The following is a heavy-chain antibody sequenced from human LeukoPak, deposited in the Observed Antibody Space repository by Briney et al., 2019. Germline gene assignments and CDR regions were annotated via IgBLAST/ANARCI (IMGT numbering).Heavy chain of an antibody. CDR1: GYTFTDFG. CDR3: ARAESMALYFLY. V-gene: IGHV1-18*01. CDR2: VSTNNGDT. Sequence: GASVKVSCKASGYTFTDFGFIWVRQAPGQGLEWMGWVSTNNGDTDYAKKFQDRVTMTTESSTQTTFMELRNLRSDDTAVYYCARAESMALYFLYWGQGTLVSVSS. D-gene: IGHD3-9*01. J-gene: IGHJ1*01.